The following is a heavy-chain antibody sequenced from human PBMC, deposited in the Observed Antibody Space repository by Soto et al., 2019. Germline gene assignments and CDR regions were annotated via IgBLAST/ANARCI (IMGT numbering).Heavy chain of an antibody. CDR3: ARVTTLGRY. D-gene: IGHD4-17*01. Sequence: EVQLVESGGGLVQPGGSLRLSCAASGFTLSNYWMYWARQAPGKGLEWVANIKQDGSAINYVDSVKGRFTISRDNAKNLRYLLMNCLRVEDTAVYYCARVTTLGRYWGQGTLVTVSS. CDR1: GFTLSNYW. J-gene: IGHJ4*02. CDR2: IKQDGSAI. V-gene: IGHV3-7*01.